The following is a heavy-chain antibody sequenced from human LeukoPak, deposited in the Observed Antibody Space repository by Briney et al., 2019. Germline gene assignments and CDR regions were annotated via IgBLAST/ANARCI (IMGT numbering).Heavy chain of an antibody. CDR3: ARARGPDGKPLYYYYGMDV. CDR1: GFTFSTYA. V-gene: IGHV3-23*01. CDR2: IRGSDGTT. J-gene: IGHJ6*02. Sequence: GGSPRLSCAASGFTFSTYAMSWVRQAPGKGLEWVSDIRGSDGTTFYADAVKGRFTISRDNSKNTLYLQMNSLRAEDTAVYYCARARGPDGKPLYYYYGMDVWGQGTTVTVSS.